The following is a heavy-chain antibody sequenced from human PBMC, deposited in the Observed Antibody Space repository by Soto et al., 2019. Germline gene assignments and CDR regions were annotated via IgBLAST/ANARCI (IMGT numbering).Heavy chain of an antibody. CDR2: IYYSGST. CDR3: ARDRGYGDYERHWFDP. V-gene: IGHV4-30-4*01. Sequence: QVQLQESGPGLVKPSQTLSLTCTVSGGSISSGDYYWSWIRQPPGKGLEWIGYIYYSGSTYYNPSLKSRVTISVDTSKNQFSLKLSSVTAADTAVYYCARDRGYGDYERHWFDPWGQGTLVTVSS. D-gene: IGHD4-17*01. CDR1: GGSISSGDYY. J-gene: IGHJ5*02.